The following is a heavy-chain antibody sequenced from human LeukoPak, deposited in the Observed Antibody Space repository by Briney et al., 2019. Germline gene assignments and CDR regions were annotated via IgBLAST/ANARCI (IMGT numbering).Heavy chain of an antibody. CDR2: INPNSGGT. CDR1: GYTFTGYY. V-gene: IGHV1-2*02. D-gene: IGHD2-15*01. Sequence: ASVKVSCKASGYTFTGYYMHWVRQAPGQGLEWMGWINPNSGGTNYAQKFQGRVTMTRDTSISTAYMELSRLRSGDTAVYYCATSYCSGGSCYSVLLRFDYWGQGTLVTVSS. CDR3: ATSYCSGGSCYSVLLRFDY. J-gene: IGHJ4*02.